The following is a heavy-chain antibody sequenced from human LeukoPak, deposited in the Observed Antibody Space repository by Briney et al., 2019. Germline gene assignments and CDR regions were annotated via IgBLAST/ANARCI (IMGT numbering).Heavy chain of an antibody. V-gene: IGHV4-34*01. J-gene: IGHJ4*02. CDR1: GGSFSGYY. CDR2: INHSGST. CDR3: ARGPFDYVWGSYRPIYFDY. D-gene: IGHD3-16*02. Sequence: PSETLSLTCAVYGGSFSGYYWSWIRQPPGKGLEWIGEINHSGSTNYNPSLKSRVTLSVDTSKNQFSLKLSSVTAADTAVYYCARGPFDYVWGSYRPIYFDYWGQGTLVTVSS.